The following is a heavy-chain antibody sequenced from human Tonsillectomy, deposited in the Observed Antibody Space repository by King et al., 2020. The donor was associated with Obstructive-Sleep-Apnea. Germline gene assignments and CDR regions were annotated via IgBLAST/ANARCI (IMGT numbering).Heavy chain of an antibody. J-gene: IGHJ4*02. CDR1: GFVFDSYD. D-gene: IGHD3-10*01. CDR3: ASDPPGDRGLDH. Sequence: VQLVESGGGLVQPGGSLRLSCVVSGFVFDSYDMSWVRQAPGKGLEWVAHITSSSNSIYYADSVKGRFTISRDNARNSVYLQMSSLRVEDTAVYYCASDPPGDRGLDHXXQGTLVTVFS. V-gene: IGHV3-48*01. CDR2: ITSSSNSI.